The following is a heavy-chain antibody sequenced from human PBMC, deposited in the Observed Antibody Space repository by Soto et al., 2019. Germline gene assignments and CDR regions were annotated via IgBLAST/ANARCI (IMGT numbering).Heavy chain of an antibody. J-gene: IGHJ4*02. V-gene: IGHV1-8*01. D-gene: IGHD1-26*01. CDR1: GYTFITHD. CDR3: ARHGIVGVQPFDY. Sequence: GASVKVSFKASGYTFITHDINWVRQAPGQGLEWMGWMNPNSGNTGSAQKFQGRVTMTRNTSISTAYMELSSLTSEDTAVYYCARHGIVGVQPFDYWGQGALVTVSS. CDR2: MNPNSGNT.